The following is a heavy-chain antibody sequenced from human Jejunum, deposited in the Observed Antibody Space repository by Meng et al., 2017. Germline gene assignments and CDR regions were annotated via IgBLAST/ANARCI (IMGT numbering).Heavy chain of an antibody. D-gene: IGHD1-7*01. J-gene: IGHJ4*02. CDR1: EFSFSSSG. Sequence: GESLKISCTASEFSFSSSGMGWIRQAPGKGLEWVSSISSNGVYTHYADSVKGRFTISRDNSKNTLYLQMNSLGAEDSALYFCAKYRELSPSYFDYWSQGTLVTVSS. CDR3: AKYRELSPSYFDY. CDR2: ISSNGVYT. V-gene: IGHV3-23*01.